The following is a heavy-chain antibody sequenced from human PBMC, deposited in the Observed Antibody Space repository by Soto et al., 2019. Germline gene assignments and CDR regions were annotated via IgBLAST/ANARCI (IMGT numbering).Heavy chain of an antibody. V-gene: IGHV1-18*01. CDR1: GYTFTSYA. Sequence: QVQLVQSGAEVKRPGASVKVSCKASGYTFTSYAISWVRQAPGQGLEWMGWISAHNGNTKYAQKLQGRVTMTTDTSTSTAYMDLRSLRSDDTAVYYCARDVNSGTFDYWGQGTLVTVSS. J-gene: IGHJ4*02. CDR3: ARDVNSGTFDY. CDR2: ISAHNGNT. D-gene: IGHD3-10*01.